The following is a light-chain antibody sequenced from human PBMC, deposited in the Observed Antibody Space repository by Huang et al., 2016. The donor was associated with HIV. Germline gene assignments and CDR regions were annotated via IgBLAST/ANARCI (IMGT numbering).Light chain of an antibody. CDR3: QQYSTSSYT. J-gene: IGKJ2*01. CDR1: QSVRNNS. CDR2: VAH. V-gene: IGKV3D-20*01. Sequence: IVLTQSPATLSLSPGERAPLTCGTSQSVRNNSLAWDHQKPGRAPRLLIYVAHGRATGIPDRFSGSGSGTDFTLTISRLEPEDFAMYYCQQYSTSSYTFGQGTKVDI.